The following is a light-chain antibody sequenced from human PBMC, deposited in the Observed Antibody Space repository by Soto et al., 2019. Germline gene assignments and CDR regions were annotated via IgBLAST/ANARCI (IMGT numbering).Light chain of an antibody. V-gene: IGKV2-30*01. J-gene: IGKJ1*01. Sequence: KTYFNWYQRRPGHPPRRLSYKISYRDSGVPDRFSGSGSGTYFTLTISRVQAEDVGFYYCMQGTLWPWTFGQGTKVDIK. CDR2: KIS. CDR3: MQGTLWPWT. CDR1: KTY.